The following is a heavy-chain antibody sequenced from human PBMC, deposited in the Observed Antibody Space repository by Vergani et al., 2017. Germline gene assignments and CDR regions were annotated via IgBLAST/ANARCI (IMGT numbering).Heavy chain of an antibody. D-gene: IGHD3-3*01. CDR1: GFSFSDHY. J-gene: IGHJ6*02. CDR2: INSDGSST. Sequence: VQLVESGGGLVKPGGSLRLSCAASGFSFSDHYMTWIRQAPGKGLEWVSRINSDGSSTSYADSVKGRFTISRDNAKNTLYLQMNSLRAEDTAVYYCARDLLPNYDFWSGYSHAYYYYYGMDVWGQGTTVTVSS. CDR3: ARDLLPNYDFWSGYSHAYYYYYGMDV. V-gene: IGHV3-74*01.